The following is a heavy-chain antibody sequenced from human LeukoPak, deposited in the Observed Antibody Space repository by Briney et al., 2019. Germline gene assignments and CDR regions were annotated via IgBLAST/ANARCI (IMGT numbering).Heavy chain of an antibody. CDR1: GGSISSSGYY. V-gene: IGHV4-39*01. Sequence: PETLSLTCTVSGGSISSSGYYWGWIRQPPGKGLEWIGSIYYSGSTYSNPSLESRVTISVNTSKNQFSLRLSSVTAADTAVYYCARHGSGSFTFDYWGQGTLVTVSS. CDR3: ARHGSGSFTFDY. CDR2: IYYSGST. J-gene: IGHJ4*02. D-gene: IGHD3-10*01.